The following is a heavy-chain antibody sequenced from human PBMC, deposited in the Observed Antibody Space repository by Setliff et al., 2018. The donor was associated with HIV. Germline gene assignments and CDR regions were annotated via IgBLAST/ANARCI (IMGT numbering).Heavy chain of an antibody. CDR2: MYHSGST. Sequence: SETLSLTCSVSGHSIRSGYYWGWIRQPPGKGLEWIGTMYHSGSTYCNPSLQGRVTMFFDTSEDHFSLRLSSVTAADTAVYYCASRWGSYYDTNGHPFDYWGQGTLVTVS. CDR1: GHSIRSGYY. V-gene: IGHV4-38-2*01. J-gene: IGHJ4*02. CDR3: ASRWGSYYDTNGHPFDY. D-gene: IGHD3-22*01.